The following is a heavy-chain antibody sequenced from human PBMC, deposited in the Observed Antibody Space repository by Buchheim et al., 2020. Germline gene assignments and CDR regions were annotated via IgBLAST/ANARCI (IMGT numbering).Heavy chain of an antibody. CDR1: GFTFTNYA. D-gene: IGHD3-10*01. CDR3: AKSGSWFGELFPAPFDH. V-gene: IGHV3-23*01. CDR2: ISGSGGST. Sequence: EVQLLESGGGLVQPGESLRLSCAGSGFTFTNYAMSWVRQAPGKGLEWVSSISGSGGSTHYADSVKGRFTISRDNSKNTLYLQINSLRAEDTAVYFCAKSGSWFGELFPAPFDHWGQGTL. J-gene: IGHJ4*02.